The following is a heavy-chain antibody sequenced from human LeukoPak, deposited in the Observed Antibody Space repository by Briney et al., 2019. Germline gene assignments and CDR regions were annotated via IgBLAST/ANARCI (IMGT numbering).Heavy chain of an antibody. CDR3: TTPGYSYGTQYFDY. V-gene: IGHV3-15*01. J-gene: IGHJ4*02. CDR1: GFTLSNAW. D-gene: IGHD5-18*01. Sequence: GGSLRLSCAASGFTLSNAWMSWVRQAPGKGLEWVGRIKSKTDGGTTDYAAPVKGRFTISRDDSKNTLYLQMNSLKTEDTAVYYCTTPGYSYGTQYFDYWGQGTLVTVSS. CDR2: IKSKTDGGTT.